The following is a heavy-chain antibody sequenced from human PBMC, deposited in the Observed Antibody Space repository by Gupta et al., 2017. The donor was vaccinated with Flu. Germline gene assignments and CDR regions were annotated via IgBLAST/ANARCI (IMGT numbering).Heavy chain of an antibody. J-gene: IGHJ4*02. V-gene: IGHV3-23*01. D-gene: IGHD6-13*01. CDR2: ISGSGGST. CDR1: GFTFSSYA. Sequence: EVQLLESGGGLVQPGGSLRLSCAASGFTFSSYAMSWVRQAPGKGLEWVSAISGSGGSTYYADSVKGRFTISRDNSKNTLYLQMNSLRAEDTAVYYCANQGSSWSNGFDYWGQGTLVTVSS. CDR3: ANQGSSWSNGFDY.